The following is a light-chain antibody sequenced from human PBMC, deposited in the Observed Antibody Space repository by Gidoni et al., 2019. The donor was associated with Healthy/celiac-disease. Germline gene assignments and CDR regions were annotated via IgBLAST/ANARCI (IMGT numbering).Light chain of an antibody. J-gene: IGKJ1*01. CDR1: QDISNY. CDR3: QQYDNLSTWT. CDR2: DAS. Sequence: DIQMTQSPSSLSASVGDRVTITCQASQDISNYLNWYQQKPEKAPKLLIYDASNLETGVPSRFSGSGSGTDFTFTISSLQPEDIATYYCQQYDNLSTWTFGQGTKVEIK. V-gene: IGKV1-33*01.